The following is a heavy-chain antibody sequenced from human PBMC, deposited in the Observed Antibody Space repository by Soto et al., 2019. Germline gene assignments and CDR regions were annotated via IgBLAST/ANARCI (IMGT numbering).Heavy chain of an antibody. CDR3: AREGGSYSNYFDY. D-gene: IGHD1-26*01. Sequence: SETLSLTCTVSGGSISSYYWSWIRQPPGKGLEWIGYIYYSGSTNYNPSLKSRVTISVDTSKNRFSLKLSSVTAADTAVYYCAREGGSYSNYFDYWGQGTLVTVSS. CDR1: GGSISSYY. J-gene: IGHJ4*02. CDR2: IYYSGST. V-gene: IGHV4-59*01.